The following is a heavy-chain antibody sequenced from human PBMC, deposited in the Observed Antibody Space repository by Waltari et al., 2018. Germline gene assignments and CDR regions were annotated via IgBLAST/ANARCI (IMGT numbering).Heavy chain of an antibody. J-gene: IGHJ3*02. CDR2: IEKDGSEE. V-gene: IGHV3-7*01. Sequence: EVQLVESGGGLVQPGGSLRLSCAASGFTLSSYWMSWVRPAPGKGPGRVANIEKDGSEEYYVDSVRGRFTIARDNAKNSLYLQMNSLRPEDTAVYYCARDQWFAFDIWGQGTMVTVSS. CDR3: ARDQWFAFDI. D-gene: IGHD3-22*01. CDR1: GFTLSSYW.